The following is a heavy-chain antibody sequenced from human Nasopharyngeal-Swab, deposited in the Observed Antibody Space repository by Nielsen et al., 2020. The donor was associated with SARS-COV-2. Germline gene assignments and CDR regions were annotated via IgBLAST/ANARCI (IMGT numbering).Heavy chain of an antibody. CDR3: ANLYYYDSSGYPGGDY. J-gene: IGHJ4*02. Sequence: GGSLRLSCAASGFTFDDYAMHWVRQAPGKGLEWVSGISWNSGSIGYADSVKGRFTISRDNAKNSLYLQMNSLRAEDTALYHCANLYYYDSSGYPGGDYWGQGTLVTVSS. CDR1: GFTFDDYA. V-gene: IGHV3-9*01. D-gene: IGHD3-22*01. CDR2: ISWNSGSI.